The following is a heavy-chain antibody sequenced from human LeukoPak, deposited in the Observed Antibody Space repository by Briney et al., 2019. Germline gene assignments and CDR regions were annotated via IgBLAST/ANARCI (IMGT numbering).Heavy chain of an antibody. J-gene: IGHJ4*02. CDR2: ISTGSSTI. D-gene: IGHD5-18*01. V-gene: IGHV3-48*02. Sequence: GGSLRLSCAASGSTFSTYSMNWVRQAPGKGLEWVSFISTGSSTIYYADSVKGRFTISRDNAKNSLYLQMSSLRDEDTAVYYCARVAEIQLWLRSAFDYWGQGTLVTVSS. CDR1: GSTFSTYS. CDR3: ARVAEIQLWLRSAFDY.